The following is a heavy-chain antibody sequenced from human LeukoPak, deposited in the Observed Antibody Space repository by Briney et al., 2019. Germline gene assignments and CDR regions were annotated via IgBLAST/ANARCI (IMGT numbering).Heavy chain of an antibody. CDR2: IIPIHGIE. J-gene: IGHJ5*02. D-gene: IGHD4-23*01. Sequence: GVSVKVSCKASGGTFSSYAISWVRQAPGQGLEWMGRIIPIHGIENYAQKFQGRVTITADKSTSTAYMELSSPRSEDTAVYYCARAEYGGNRWFDPWGQGTLVTVSS. V-gene: IGHV1-69*04. CDR1: GGTFSSYA. CDR3: ARAEYGGNRWFDP.